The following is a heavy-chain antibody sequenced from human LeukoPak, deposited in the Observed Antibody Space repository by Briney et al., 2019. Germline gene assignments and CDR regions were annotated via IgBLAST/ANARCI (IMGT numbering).Heavy chain of an antibody. CDR1: GFTFSSYG. Sequence: GRSLRLSCAASGFTFSSYGMHWVRQAPGKGLEWAAVIWYDGSNKYYADSVKGRFTISRDNSKNTLYLQMNSLRAEDTAVYYCARDPRILTGYYKGGWFDPWGQGTLVTVSS. CDR2: IWYDGSNK. CDR3: ARDPRILTGYYKGGWFDP. V-gene: IGHV3-33*01. D-gene: IGHD3-9*01. J-gene: IGHJ5*02.